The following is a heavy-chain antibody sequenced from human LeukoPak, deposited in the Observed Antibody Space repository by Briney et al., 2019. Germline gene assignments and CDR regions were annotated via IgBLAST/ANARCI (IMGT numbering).Heavy chain of an antibody. Sequence: SVKVSCKASGGTFSSYAISWVGQAPGQRLEWMGGIIPIFGTANYAQKFQGRVTITTDESTSTAYMELSSLRSEDTAVYYCASGYDSSGNDLWGQGTLVTVSS. V-gene: IGHV1-69*05. CDR2: IIPIFGTA. CDR1: GGTFSSYA. D-gene: IGHD3-22*01. CDR3: ASGYDSSGNDL. J-gene: IGHJ5*02.